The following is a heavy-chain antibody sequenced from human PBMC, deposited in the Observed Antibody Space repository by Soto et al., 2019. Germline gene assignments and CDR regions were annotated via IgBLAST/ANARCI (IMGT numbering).Heavy chain of an antibody. CDR1: GGSFSGYY. Sequence: QVQLQQWGAGLLKPSETLSLTCAVYGGSFSGYYWSWIRQPPGKGLEWIGEINHSGSTNYNPSLKSRVTISVDTSKNQFSLKLSSLTAADTAVYYCARAQGIGSGSYYKRGYFDYWGQGTLVTVSS. V-gene: IGHV4-34*01. D-gene: IGHD3-10*01. J-gene: IGHJ4*02. CDR2: INHSGST. CDR3: ARAQGIGSGSYYKRGYFDY.